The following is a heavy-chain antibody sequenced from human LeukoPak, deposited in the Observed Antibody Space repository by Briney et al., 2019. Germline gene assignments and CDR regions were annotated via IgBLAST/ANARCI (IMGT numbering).Heavy chain of an antibody. V-gene: IGHV4-38-2*02. D-gene: IGHD5-18*01. J-gene: IGHJ4*02. CDR1: GYSISSGYY. CDR2: FHLSGST. CDR3: ARGPSTAMVDY. Sequence: SETLSLTCTVSGYSISSGYYWGWIRQPPGKGLEWIGSFHLSGSTHYSPSLKSRVTISVDTSKNQFSLKLSSVTAADTAVYYCARGPSTAMVDYWGQGTLVTVSS.